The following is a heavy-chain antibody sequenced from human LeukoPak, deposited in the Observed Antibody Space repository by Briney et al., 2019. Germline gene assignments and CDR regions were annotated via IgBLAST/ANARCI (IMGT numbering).Heavy chain of an antibody. CDR1: TITFSNVW. Sequence: GGSLRLSCGASTITFSNVWMNWVRQAPGKGLEWVGRIKSKADGGTADYAAPVKGRFTISRDDSQNTLYLQMNSLKSEFTAVYYCTTLRYFDWLLSYYFDFWGQGTLVTVSS. CDR2: IKSKADGGTA. V-gene: IGHV3-15*01. D-gene: IGHD3-9*01. CDR3: TTLRYFDWLLSYYFDF. J-gene: IGHJ4*02.